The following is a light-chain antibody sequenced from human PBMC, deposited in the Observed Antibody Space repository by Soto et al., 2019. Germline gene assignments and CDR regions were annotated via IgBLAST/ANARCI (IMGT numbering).Light chain of an antibody. CDR1: SSDVGGYNY. Sequence: QSALTQPASVSGSPGQSIIISCTGSSSDVGGYNYVSWYQQHPGKAPKLMIYEVSNRPSGISNRFSGSKSGNTASLTLSGLQAEDEADYYCSSYTSSSTLVFGGGPKQTVL. CDR2: EVS. J-gene: IGLJ2*01. CDR3: SSYTSSSTLV. V-gene: IGLV2-14*01.